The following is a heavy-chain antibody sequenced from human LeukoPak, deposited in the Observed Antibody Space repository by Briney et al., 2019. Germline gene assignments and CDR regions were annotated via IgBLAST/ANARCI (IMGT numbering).Heavy chain of an antibody. V-gene: IGHV4-59*11. CDR1: GGSISSHY. CDR2: IYYSGST. Sequence: SETPSLTRTVSGGSISSHYWSWIRQPPGKGLEWIGYIYYSGSTNYNPSLKSRVTISVDTSKNQFSLKLSSVTAADTAVYYCARTYYDFWSGYYRAQLFDPWGQGTLVTVSS. CDR3: ARTYYDFWSGYYRAQLFDP. D-gene: IGHD3-3*01. J-gene: IGHJ5*02.